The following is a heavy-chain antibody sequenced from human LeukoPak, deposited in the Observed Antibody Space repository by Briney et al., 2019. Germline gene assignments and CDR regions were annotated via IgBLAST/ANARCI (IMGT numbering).Heavy chain of an antibody. V-gene: IGHV3-23*01. CDR1: GFTFSSYA. J-gene: IGHJ3*02. D-gene: IGHD3-10*01. CDR3: SLSGDNDAFDI. Sequence: GGSLRLSCAASGFTFSSYAMHWVRQAPGKGLEWVSVISGSGGSTYYADSVKGRFTISRDNSKNTLYLQMNSLRAEDTAVYYCSLSGDNDAFDIWRQGTKVTVSS. CDR2: ISGSGGST.